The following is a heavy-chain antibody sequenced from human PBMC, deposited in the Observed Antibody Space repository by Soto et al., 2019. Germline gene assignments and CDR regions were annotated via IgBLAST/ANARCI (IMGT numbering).Heavy chain of an antibody. V-gene: IGHV3-74*01. J-gene: IGHJ4*02. CDR2: VSSDGSST. CDR3: ARGQPNYSAFDS. CDR1: GFTFSSYW. Sequence: EVQLVESGGGLVQPGESLRLSCAASGFTFSSYWMHWIRQAPGKGLVWVSRVSSDGSSTVYANSVKGRLTISRDNAKNTLSLQMNSLRDEDTAMYYCARGQPNYSAFDSWGQGTLVTVSS. D-gene: IGHD4-4*01.